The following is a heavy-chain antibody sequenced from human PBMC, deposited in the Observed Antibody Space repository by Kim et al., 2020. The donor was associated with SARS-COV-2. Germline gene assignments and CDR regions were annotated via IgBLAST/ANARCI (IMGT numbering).Heavy chain of an antibody. CDR2: LYPGYSDT. CDR3: SSSYSSGYYYDVGPFDI. J-gene: IGHJ3*02. Sequence: GESLKISCKGSGYSFTSYWIGWVRQMPGKGLEWMGILYPGYSDTRYSPSFQGQVTISADKSISTAYLQWSSLKASDTAMYYCSSSYSSGYYYDVGPFDIWGPRAKVTLPS. CDR1: GYSFTSYW. V-gene: IGHV5-51*01. D-gene: IGHD3-22*01.